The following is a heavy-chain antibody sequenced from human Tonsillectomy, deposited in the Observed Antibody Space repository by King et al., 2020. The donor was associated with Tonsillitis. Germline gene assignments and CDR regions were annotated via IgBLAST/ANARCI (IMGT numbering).Heavy chain of an antibody. D-gene: IGHD2-21*02. CDR2: VSNSGGVT. CDR1: GFSFSGYA. CDR3: AKAMVVTGLLDS. V-gene: IGHV3-23*04. Sequence: VQLVESGGGLVQPGGSLRLSCAASGFSFSGYAMSWVRQAPGKGLEWVSGVSNSGGVTYYADSVKGRLTISRDNSKNTLYLQMNSLRAADTALYYCAKAMVVTGLLDSWGQGTLVTVSS. J-gene: IGHJ4*02.